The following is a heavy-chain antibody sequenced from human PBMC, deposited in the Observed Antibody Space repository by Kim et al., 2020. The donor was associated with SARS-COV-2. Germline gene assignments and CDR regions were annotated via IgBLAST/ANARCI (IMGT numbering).Heavy chain of an antibody. CDR3: AKYESHSLAPAAAGLYYYYYYGMDV. J-gene: IGHJ6*02. D-gene: IGHD6-13*01. V-gene: IGHV3-9*01. CDR2: ISWNSGSI. CDR1: GFTFGDYA. Sequence: GGSLRLSCAASGFTFGDYAMHWVRQAPGKGLEWVSGISWNSGSIGYADSVKGRFTISRDNAKNSLYLQMNSLRAEDTALYYCAKYESHSLAPAAAGLYYYYYYGMDVWGQGTTVTVSS.